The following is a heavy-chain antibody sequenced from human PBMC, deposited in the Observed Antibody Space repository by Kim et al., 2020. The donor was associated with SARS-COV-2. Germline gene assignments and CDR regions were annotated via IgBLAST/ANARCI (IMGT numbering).Heavy chain of an antibody. J-gene: IGHJ6*02. V-gene: IGHV6-1*01. Sequence: YAESVKSRITISPDTSKNQFSLQLNSVTPEDTAVYYCARDRVFDYYGMDVWGQGTTVTVSS. CDR3: ARDRVFDYYGMDV. D-gene: IGHD6-13*01.